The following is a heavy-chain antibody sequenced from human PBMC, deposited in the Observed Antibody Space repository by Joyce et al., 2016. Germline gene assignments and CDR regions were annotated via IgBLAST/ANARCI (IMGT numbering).Heavy chain of an antibody. D-gene: IGHD5-24*01. V-gene: IGHV1-18*04. Sequence: QVQLVQSGPEVKKPGASVTVTCKAAGYRFSDFGISWVLQAPGQGLQWMGWISGYNGKTSYASELHDSFTLTTDRYTATAYMDLRRLRFEDKAVYYCARGMPLITVLNGNYQYGLDVWGQGTKVTISS. J-gene: IGHJ6*02. CDR1: GYRFSDFG. CDR2: ISGYNGKT. CDR3: ARGMPLITVLNGNYQYGLDV.